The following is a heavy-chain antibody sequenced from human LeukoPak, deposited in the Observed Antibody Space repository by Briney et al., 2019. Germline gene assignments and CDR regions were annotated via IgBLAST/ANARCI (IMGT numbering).Heavy chain of an antibody. D-gene: IGHD2-15*01. CDR1: GGSISYYY. V-gene: IGHV4-59*08. J-gene: IGHJ6*02. CDR2: IYYKGST. Sequence: PSETLSLTCTVSGGSISYYYWSWIRRPPGKGLEWIGHIYYKGSTNYNPSLKSRVTISVDTSKNQFSLKLSSVTAADTAVYFCARHRAAVVVAATSYGMDVWGQGTTVTVSS. CDR3: ARHRAAVVVAATSYGMDV.